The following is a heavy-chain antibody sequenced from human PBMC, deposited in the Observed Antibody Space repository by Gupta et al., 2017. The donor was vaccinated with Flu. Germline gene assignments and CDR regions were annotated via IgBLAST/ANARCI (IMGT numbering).Heavy chain of an antibody. V-gene: IGHV1-18*01. J-gene: IGHJ4*02. Sequence: FTGCGISWARQAPGKGLEWMGWISAYNGKTNYAQKIQGRVTMTTDTSTSTAYRELRSLRSDDTAVYYCARGAQWDAFVDHWGQGTLVTVSS. CDR2: ISAYNGKT. CDR3: ARGAQWDAFVDH. CDR1: FTGCG. D-gene: IGHD1-26*01.